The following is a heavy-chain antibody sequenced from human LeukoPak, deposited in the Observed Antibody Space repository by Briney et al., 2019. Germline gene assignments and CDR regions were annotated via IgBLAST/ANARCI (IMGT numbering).Heavy chain of an antibody. CDR2: IWYDGSNK. D-gene: IGHD6-19*01. CDR3: ARDPSSSSGWYRYYYYGMDV. V-gene: IGHV3-33*01. CDR1: GFTFSGYG. J-gene: IGHJ6*02. Sequence: PGGSLRLSCAAPGFTFSGYGMHWVRQAPGKGLEWVAVIWYDGSNKYYADSVKGRFTISRDNSKNTLYLQMNSLRAEDTAVYYCARDPSSSSGWYRYYYYGMDVWGQGTTVTVSS.